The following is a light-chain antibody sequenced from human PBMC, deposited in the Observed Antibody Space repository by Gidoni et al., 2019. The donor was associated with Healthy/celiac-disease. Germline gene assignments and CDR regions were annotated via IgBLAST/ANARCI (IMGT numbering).Light chain of an antibody. CDR2: KAS. J-gene: IGKJ2*01. CDR3: QQYNSYSYT. Sequence: DIQMTLFPSTLSASVGDRVTITCRASQSTSSWLAWYQHQPGKAPKLLIYKASSLESGVPSRFSGSGSGTEFTLTISSLQPDDFATYYCQQYNSYSYTFGQGTKLEIK. V-gene: IGKV1-5*03. CDR1: QSTSSW.